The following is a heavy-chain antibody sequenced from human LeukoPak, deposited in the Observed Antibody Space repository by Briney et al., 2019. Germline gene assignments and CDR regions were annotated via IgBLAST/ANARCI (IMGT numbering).Heavy chain of an antibody. CDR1: GYTLTSNY. CDR3: AKGRSDFFAYYLDV. Sequence: GASVKVSCKASGYTLTSNYIHWVRQAPGQGLEWMGIINPSGGSTTYAQKFQGRVTMTRDTSTSTVYMELTSLRSEDTAVYYCAKGRSDFFAYYLDVWGKGTTVTVSS. J-gene: IGHJ6*03. CDR2: INPSGGST. V-gene: IGHV1-46*03. D-gene: IGHD2-21*02.